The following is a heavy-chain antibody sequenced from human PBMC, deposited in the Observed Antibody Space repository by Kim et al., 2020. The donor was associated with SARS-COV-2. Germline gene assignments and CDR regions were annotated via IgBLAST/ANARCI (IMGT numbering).Heavy chain of an antibody. CDR2: ITSGSTTK. CDR3: ARDLMSMARPFDL. Sequence: GGSLRLSCVASGFTLSNAEMNWVRQAPGKGLKWISYITSGSTTKHYADSVRGRFTISRDNSRNTLYLDMNNLRVEDTADYYCARDLMSMARPFDLWGQGTMVTVSS. D-gene: IGHD6-6*01. J-gene: IGHJ3*01. CDR1: GFTLSNAE. V-gene: IGHV3-48*03.